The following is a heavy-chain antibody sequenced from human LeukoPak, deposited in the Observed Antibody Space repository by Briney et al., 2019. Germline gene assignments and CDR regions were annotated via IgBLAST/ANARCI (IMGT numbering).Heavy chain of an antibody. CDR2: ISYDGSNK. D-gene: IGHD1-26*01. Sequence: GSLRLSFAASGFTFSSYGVHWVRQAPGKGLEWVAVISYDGSNKYYADSVKGRFTISRDNSKNTLYLQMNSLRAEDTAVYYCAKAGYSGSYTDYWGQGTLVTVSS. J-gene: IGHJ4*02. V-gene: IGHV3-30*18. CDR1: GFTFSSYG. CDR3: AKAGYSGSYTDY.